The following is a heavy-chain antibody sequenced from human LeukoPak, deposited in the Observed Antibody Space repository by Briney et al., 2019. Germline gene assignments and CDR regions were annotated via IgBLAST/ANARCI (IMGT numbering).Heavy chain of an antibody. D-gene: IGHD3-22*01. CDR2: IGASGGSA. CDR3: AKLYYDSSGCFDY. J-gene: IGHJ4*02. Sequence: GGSLRLSCAASGFIFSNYAMNWVRQAPGMGLEWVAGIGASGGSAYYADSVKGRFTISRDSSKNTLYLQMNSLRSEDTAVYYCAKLYYDSSGCFDYWGQGTLVTVSS. CDR1: GFIFSNYA. V-gene: IGHV3-23*01.